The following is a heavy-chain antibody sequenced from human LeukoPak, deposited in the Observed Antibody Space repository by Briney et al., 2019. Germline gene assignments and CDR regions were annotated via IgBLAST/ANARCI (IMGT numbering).Heavy chain of an antibody. J-gene: IGHJ4*02. Sequence: SETLSLTCTVSGGSISSYYWSWIRQPPGKGLEWIGYIYYSGSTNYNPSLKSRVTISVDTSKNQFSLKLSSVTAADTAVYYCARASGSSWYGSFYFDYWGQGTLVTVSS. CDR1: GGSISSYY. V-gene: IGHV4-59*01. CDR2: IYYSGST. CDR3: ARASGSSWYGSFYFDY. D-gene: IGHD6-13*01.